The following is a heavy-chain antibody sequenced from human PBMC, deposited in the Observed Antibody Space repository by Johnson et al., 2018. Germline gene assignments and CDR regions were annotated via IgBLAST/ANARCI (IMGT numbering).Heavy chain of an antibody. D-gene: IGHD1-1*01. Sequence: QVQLVQSGGGVVQPGRSLRLSCAASGFTFSSYGMHWVRQAPGKGLEWVAVISYDGSNKYYADSVKGRFTISRDNSKNTLYLQMNSLKTEDTAVYYCTTGRRGAFDIWGQGTMVTVSS. CDR2: ISYDGSNK. CDR3: TTGRRGAFDI. J-gene: IGHJ3*02. CDR1: GFTFSSYG. V-gene: IGHV3-30*03.